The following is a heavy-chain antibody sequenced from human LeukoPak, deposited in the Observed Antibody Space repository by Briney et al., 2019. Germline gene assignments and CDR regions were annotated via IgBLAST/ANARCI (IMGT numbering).Heavy chain of an antibody. J-gene: IGHJ4*02. CDR1: GFTFSTYW. CDR2: VNSDGSST. CDR3: AKDRRLTIFGVVPYYFDY. Sequence: GGSLRLSCAASGFTFSTYWMHWVRQAPGKGLVWVSRVNSDGSSTSYADSVKGRFTISRDNAKNTLYLQMNSLRAEDTAVYYCAKDRRLTIFGVVPYYFDYWGQGTLVTVSS. V-gene: IGHV3-74*01. D-gene: IGHD3-3*01.